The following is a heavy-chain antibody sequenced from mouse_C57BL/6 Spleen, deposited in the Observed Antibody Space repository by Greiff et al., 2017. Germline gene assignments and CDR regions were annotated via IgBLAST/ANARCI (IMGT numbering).Heavy chain of an antibody. CDR1: GYTFTDYY. Sequence: EVQLQQSGPELVKPGASVKISCKASGYTFTDYYMNWVKQSHGKSLEWIGDINPNNGGTSYNQKFKGKATLTVDKSSSTAYMELRSLTSEDSAVYYCARRGQLRHFPYYYARDYWGQGTSVTVSS. CDR3: ARRGQLRHFPYYYARDY. V-gene: IGHV1-26*01. J-gene: IGHJ4*01. D-gene: IGHD3-2*02. CDR2: INPNNGGT.